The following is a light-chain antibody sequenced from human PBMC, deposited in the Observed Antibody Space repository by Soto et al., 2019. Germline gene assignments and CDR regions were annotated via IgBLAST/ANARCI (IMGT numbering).Light chain of an antibody. V-gene: IGKV3D-20*02. CDR3: QQRSNWPQT. CDR1: QSVSSSY. CDR2: GAS. Sequence: IVLTQSPGTLSLSPWERATLSCRASQSVSSSYLAWYQQKPGQAPRLLIYGASSRATGIPDRFSGSGSGTDFTLTISSLEPEDFAVYYCQQRSNWPQTFGQGTKVDIK. J-gene: IGKJ1*01.